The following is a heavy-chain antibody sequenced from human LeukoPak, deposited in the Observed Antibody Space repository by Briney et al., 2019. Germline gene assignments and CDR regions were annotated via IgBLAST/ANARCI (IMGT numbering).Heavy chain of an antibody. D-gene: IGHD3-10*01. J-gene: IGHJ5*02. CDR3: ARGSPYGRNWFDP. CDR1: GGSFSGYY. CDR2: ISHSGST. V-gene: IGHV4-34*01. Sequence: SETLSLTCAVYGGSFSGYYWSWIRQPPGKGLEWIGEISHSGSTNYNPSLKSRVTISVDTSKNQFSLKLSSVTAADTAVYYCARGSPYGRNWFDPWGQGTLVTVSS.